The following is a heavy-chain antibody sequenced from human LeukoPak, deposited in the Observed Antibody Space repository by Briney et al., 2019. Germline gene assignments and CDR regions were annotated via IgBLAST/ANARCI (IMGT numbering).Heavy chain of an antibody. J-gene: IGHJ3*02. CDR1: GYTFTSYD. D-gene: IGHD1-7*01. V-gene: IGHV1-8*01. CDR2: MNPNSGNT. CDR3: ARGLTGTTTDAFDI. Sequence: ASVKVSCKASGYTFTSYDINWVRQATGQGLEWMGWMNPNSGNTGYAQKFQGRVTMTRNTSISTAYMELSSLRSEDTAVYYCARGLTGTTTDAFDIWGQGTMVTVSS.